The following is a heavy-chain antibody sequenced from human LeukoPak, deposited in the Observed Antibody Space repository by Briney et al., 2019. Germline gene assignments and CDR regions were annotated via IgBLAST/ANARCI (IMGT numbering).Heavy chain of an antibody. V-gene: IGHV1-18*01. J-gene: IGHJ4*02. D-gene: IGHD2-2*02. CDR2: ISTYNGNT. CDR1: GYTFTNYG. CDR3: ARTCPGSSCYIIY. Sequence: GASVKVSCEASGYTFTNYGITWVRQAPGQGLEWMGWISTYNGNTNYAQKLQGRVTMTTETSTSTAYMELRSLRSDDTAIYYCARTCPGSSCYIIYWGQGTLVTVSS.